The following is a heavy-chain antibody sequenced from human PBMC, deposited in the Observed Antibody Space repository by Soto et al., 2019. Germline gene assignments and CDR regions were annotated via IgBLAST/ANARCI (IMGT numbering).Heavy chain of an antibody. CDR3: AIRKYSSSSRGWFDP. Sequence: GGSLRLSCAASGFTFSSYAMHWVRQAPGKGLEWVAVISYDGSNKYYADSVKGRFTISRDNSKNTLYLQMNSLRAEDTAVYYCAIRKYSSSSRGWFDPWGQGTLVTVSS. D-gene: IGHD6-6*01. V-gene: IGHV3-30-3*01. CDR2: ISYDGSNK. J-gene: IGHJ5*02. CDR1: GFTFSSYA.